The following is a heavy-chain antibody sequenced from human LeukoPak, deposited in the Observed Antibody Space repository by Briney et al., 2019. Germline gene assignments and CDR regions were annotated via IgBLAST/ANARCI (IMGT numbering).Heavy chain of an antibody. V-gene: IGHV3-23*01. CDR2: ISGSGGST. D-gene: IGHD3-22*01. Sequence: GGSLRLSYAASGFTFSSYAMSWVRQAPGKGLEWVSAISGSGGSTYYADSVKGRFTISRDNSKNTLYLQMNSLRAEDTAVYYCAKVQSYYYDSSGYYSFDYWGQGTLVTVSS. CDR3: AKVQSYYYDSSGYYSFDY. J-gene: IGHJ4*02. CDR1: GFTFSSYA.